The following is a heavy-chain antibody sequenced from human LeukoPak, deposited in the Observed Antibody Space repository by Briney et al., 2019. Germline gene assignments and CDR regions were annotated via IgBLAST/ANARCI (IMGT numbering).Heavy chain of an antibody. CDR2: TSTDNGDT. J-gene: IGHJ4*02. CDR3: AREGLGELTLDC. Sequence: ASVKVSCKSSGYTFTTYGITWARQAPGQGLEWMGWTSTDNGDTNYAQKLQGRVTMTTDTSTSTAYMELRSLRSDDTAVYYCAREGLGELTLDCWGQGTLVTVSS. D-gene: IGHD3-16*01. V-gene: IGHV1-18*01. CDR1: GYTFTTYG.